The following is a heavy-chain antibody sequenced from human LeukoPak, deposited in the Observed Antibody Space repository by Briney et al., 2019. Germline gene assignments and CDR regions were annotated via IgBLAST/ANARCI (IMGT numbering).Heavy chain of an antibody. J-gene: IGHJ4*02. D-gene: IGHD3-16*01. CDR3: ARDRGGLVY. CDR2: ISYDGSNK. Sequence: GGSLRLSCAASGFTFSSYAMHWVRQAPGKGLEWVAVISYDGSNKYYADSVKGRFTISRDNSKNTLYLQMNSLRAEDTAVYYCARDRGGLVYWGQGTLVTVSS. CDR1: GFTFSSYA. V-gene: IGHV3-30-3*01.